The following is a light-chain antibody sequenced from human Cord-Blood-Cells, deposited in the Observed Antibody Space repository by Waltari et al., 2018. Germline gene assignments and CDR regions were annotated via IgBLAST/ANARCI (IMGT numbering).Light chain of an antibody. CDR3: QKYDNLPTPYT. CDR2: DAA. CDR1: QDISNY. Sequence: DIQMTQSPSSLSASVGDRVTITCQASQDISNYLNWYQQKPGKAPKLLIYDAANLETGVPSRFSGSGSGTDFTFAISSLQPEDIATYDCQKYDNLPTPYTFGQGTKLEIK. V-gene: IGKV1-33*01. J-gene: IGKJ2*01.